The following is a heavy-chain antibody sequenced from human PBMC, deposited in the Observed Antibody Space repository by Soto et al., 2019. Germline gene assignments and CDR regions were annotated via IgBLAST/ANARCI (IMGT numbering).Heavy chain of an antibody. V-gene: IGHV4-31*03. Sequence: ASETLSLTCTVSGGSISSGGYYWSWIRQHPGKGLEWIGYIYYSGSTHYNPSLKSRVTISVDTSKNQFSLKLSSVTAADTAVYSCAGGGWNYDSRVYNPYYGLAVWAKGTTVP. J-gene: IGHJ6*04. CDR2: IYYSGST. D-gene: IGHD3-22*01. CDR1: GGSISSGGYY. CDR3: AGGGWNYDSRVYNPYYGLAV.